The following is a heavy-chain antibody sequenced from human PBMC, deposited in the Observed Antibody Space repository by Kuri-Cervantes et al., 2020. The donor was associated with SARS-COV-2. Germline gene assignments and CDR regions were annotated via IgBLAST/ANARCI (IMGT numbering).Heavy chain of an antibody. CDR1: GFTFSSYS. CDR2: ISSSSSYI. CDR3: ASEDSGSYFRGRGMFDP. D-gene: IGHD1-26*01. J-gene: IGHJ5*02. Sequence: GGSPRLSCAASGFTFSSYSMNWVRQAPGKGLEWVSSISSSSSYIYYADSVKGRFTISRDNAKNSLYLQMNSLRAEDTAVYYCASEDSGSYFRGRGMFDPWGQGTLVTVSS. V-gene: IGHV3-21*01.